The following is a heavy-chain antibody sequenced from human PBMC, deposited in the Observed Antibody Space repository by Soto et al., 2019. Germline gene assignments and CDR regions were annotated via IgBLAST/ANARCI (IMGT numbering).Heavy chain of an antibody. CDR1: GGTFSRYA. J-gene: IGHJ3*02. D-gene: IGHD2-2*01. CDR3: AREGYCSSATCPGYI. CDR2: IIPIFGTA. Sequence: QVQLVQSGAEVKKPGSSVKVSCKASGGTFSRYAISWVRQAPGQGLEWMGGIIPIFGTANYAQKFQGRVTITADKYTSTAYMELSSLRSEDTAVYYCAREGYCSSATCPGYIWGQGTMVTVSS. V-gene: IGHV1-69*06.